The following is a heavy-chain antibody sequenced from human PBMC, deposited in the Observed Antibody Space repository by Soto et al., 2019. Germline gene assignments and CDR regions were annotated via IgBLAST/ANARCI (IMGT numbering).Heavy chain of an antibody. J-gene: IGHJ3*02. CDR1: GFTFNIYT. CDR3: ARGRVAARPPDAFDI. CDR2: ISSSSGYI. Sequence: LRLSCAASGFTFNIYTMNWVRQAPGKGLEWVSCISSSSGYIYYGDSVKGRFTISRDNAKNSLYLQMNSLRAEDTAVYYCARGRVAARPPDAFDIWGQGTMVTVSS. V-gene: IGHV3-21*01. D-gene: IGHD6-6*01.